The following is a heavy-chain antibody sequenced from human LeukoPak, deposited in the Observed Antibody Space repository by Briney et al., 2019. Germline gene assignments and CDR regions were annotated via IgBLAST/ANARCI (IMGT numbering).Heavy chain of an antibody. CDR2: IRYDGSNK. V-gene: IGHV3-30*02. CDR1: GFTFSSCG. D-gene: IGHD3-10*01. CDR3: AKSKFSGSYLPIDY. Sequence: GGSLRLSCAASGFTFSSCGMHWVRQAPGKGLEWVAFIRYDGSNKYYADSVKGRFTISRDNSKNTLYLQMNSLRAEDTAVYYCAKSKFSGSYLPIDYWGQGTLVTVSS. J-gene: IGHJ4*02.